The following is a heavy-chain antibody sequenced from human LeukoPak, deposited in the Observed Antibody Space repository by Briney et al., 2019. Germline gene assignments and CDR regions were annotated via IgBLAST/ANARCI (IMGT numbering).Heavy chain of an antibody. D-gene: IGHD6-13*01. V-gene: IGHV1-2*06. Sequence: GASVKVSCKASGYTFTGYYMHWVRQAPGQGLEWMGRISPNSGGTNYAQKFQGRVTMTRDTSISTAYMELSRLRSDDTAVYYCAIRGEGSSWSGYGDYWGQGTLVTVSS. CDR3: AIRGEGSSWSGYGDY. CDR2: ISPNSGGT. J-gene: IGHJ4*02. CDR1: GYTFTGYY.